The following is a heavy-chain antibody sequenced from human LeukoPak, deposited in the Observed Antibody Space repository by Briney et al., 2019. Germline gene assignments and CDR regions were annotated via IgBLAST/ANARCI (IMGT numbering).Heavy chain of an antibody. CDR1: GGSISSSSYY. J-gene: IGHJ4*02. CDR3: ARGPTYQPIDF. Sequence: SETLSLTCTVSGGSISSSSYYWGWIRQPPGKGLEWIGSIYYSGSTYYNPSLKSRVTISVDTSKNQFSLKLSSVTAADTAVYYCARGPTYQPIDFWGQGALVTVSS. D-gene: IGHD2-2*01. V-gene: IGHV4-39*01. CDR2: IYYSGST.